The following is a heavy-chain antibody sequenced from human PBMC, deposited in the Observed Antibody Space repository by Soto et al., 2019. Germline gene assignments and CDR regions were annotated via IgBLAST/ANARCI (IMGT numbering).Heavy chain of an antibody. Sequence: ASVKVSCKASGYTFTTYGLSWVRQAPGQGLEWMGWISAYNDNTNYARNLQGRVTMTTDTSTSTAYMELRSLRSDDTAVYYCARVIAYYYAMDVWGQGTTVTVSS. CDR1: GYTFTTYG. CDR3: ARVIAYYYAMDV. CDR2: ISAYNDNT. J-gene: IGHJ6*02. D-gene: IGHD3-22*01. V-gene: IGHV1-18*01.